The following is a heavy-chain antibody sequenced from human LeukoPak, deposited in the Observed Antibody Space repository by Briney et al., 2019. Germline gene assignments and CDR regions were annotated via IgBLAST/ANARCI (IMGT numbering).Heavy chain of an antibody. CDR2: IYYSGST. D-gene: IGHD3-10*01. V-gene: IGHV4-59*08. CDR3: ARHYGSGSYSGFDY. J-gene: IGHJ4*02. CDR1: GGSISSYY. Sequence: SETLSLTCTVSGGSISSYYWSWIRQPPGKGLEWIGYIYYSGSTNYNPSLKSRVTISVDMSKNQFSLKLNSVTAADTAVYCCARHYGSGSYSGFDYWGQGTLVTVSS.